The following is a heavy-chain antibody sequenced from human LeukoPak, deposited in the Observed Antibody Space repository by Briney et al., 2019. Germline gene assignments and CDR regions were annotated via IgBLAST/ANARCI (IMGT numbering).Heavy chain of an antibody. CDR3: ARAGIATTVVTAADHDAFDI. CDR2: ISSSSYI. V-gene: IGHV3-21*01. J-gene: IGHJ3*02. D-gene: IGHD4-23*01. Sequence: GGSLRLSCAASGFTFSSYSMNWVRQAPGKGLEWVSSISSSSYIYYADSVKGRFTISRDNAKNSLYLQMNSLRAEDTAVYYCARAGIATTVVTAADHDAFDIWGQGTMVTVSS. CDR1: GFTFSSYS.